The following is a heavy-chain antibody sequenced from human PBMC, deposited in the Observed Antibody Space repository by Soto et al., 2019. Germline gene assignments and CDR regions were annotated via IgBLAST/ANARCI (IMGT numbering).Heavy chain of an antibody. CDR3: AKDLGDPTDYFDY. D-gene: IGHD3-10*01. V-gene: IGHV3-23*01. Sequence: EVQRLESGGGLVQPGGSLRPSCAASGFTFSSYAMSWVRQAPGKGLEWVSAISGSGGSTYYADSVKGRVTISRDNSKNTLYLPMKRLRAEDTAVYYCAKDLGDPTDYFDYWRQGTLVTVSS. CDR2: ISGSGGST. J-gene: IGHJ4*02. CDR1: GFTFSSYA.